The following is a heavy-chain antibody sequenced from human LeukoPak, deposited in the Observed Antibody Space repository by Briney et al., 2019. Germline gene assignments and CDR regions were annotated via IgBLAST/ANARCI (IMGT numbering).Heavy chain of an antibody. Sequence: SETLSLTCTVSGGSISSYYWSCIRQPPGKGLEWIGYIYYSGSTNYNPSLKSRVTISVDTSKNQFSLKLGSVTAADTAVYYCARRGVRNWFDPWGQGTLVTVSS. CDR3: ARRGVRNWFDP. V-gene: IGHV4-59*08. CDR1: GGSISSYY. J-gene: IGHJ5*02. CDR2: IYYSGST. D-gene: IGHD3-10*01.